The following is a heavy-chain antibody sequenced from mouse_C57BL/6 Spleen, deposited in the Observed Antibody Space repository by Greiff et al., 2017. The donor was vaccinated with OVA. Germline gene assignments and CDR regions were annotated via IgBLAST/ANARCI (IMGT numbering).Heavy chain of an antibody. CDR1: GFTFSSYA. J-gene: IGHJ2*01. D-gene: IGHD1-1*01. Sequence: EVKVVESGGGLVKPGGSLKLSCAASGFTFSSYAMSWVRQTPDKRLEWVATISDGGSYTYYPDNVKGRFTISRDNAKNNLYLQMSHLKSEDTAMYYCARDQGGTTVVDYFDYWGQGTTRTVSS. CDR2: ISDGGSYT. CDR3: ARDQGGTTVVDYFDY. V-gene: IGHV5-4*01.